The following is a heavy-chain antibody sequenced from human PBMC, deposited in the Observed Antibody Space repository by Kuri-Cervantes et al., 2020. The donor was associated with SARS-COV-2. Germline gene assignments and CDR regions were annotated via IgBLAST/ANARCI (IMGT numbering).Heavy chain of an antibody. CDR2: ISYDGSNK. D-gene: IGHD3-10*01. V-gene: IGHV3-30*01. Sequence: GESLKISCAASGFTFSSYAMHWVRQAPGKGLEWVAVISYDGSNKSYADSVKGRFTISRDNSKNTLYLQMNSLRAEDTAVYYCARGSYYYGSDDAFDIWGQGTMVTVSS. CDR1: GFTFSSYA. CDR3: ARGSYYYGSDDAFDI. J-gene: IGHJ3*02.